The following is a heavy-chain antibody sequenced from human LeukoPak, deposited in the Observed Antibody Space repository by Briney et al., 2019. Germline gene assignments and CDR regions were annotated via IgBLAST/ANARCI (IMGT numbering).Heavy chain of an antibody. CDR3: SRENGAFSPFGY. J-gene: IGHJ4*02. V-gene: IGHV4-4*02. CDR1: GGSLTSTNW. D-gene: IGHD2-8*01. CDR2: ISLSGLT. Sequence: SGTLSLTRGVSGGSLTSTNWWSWVRQPPGQGLEWIGEISLSGLTNYNPSLKSRVTMALDKPKHHLSLNLTSVTAADTAVYYCSRENGAFSPFGYWGQGTLVTVPS.